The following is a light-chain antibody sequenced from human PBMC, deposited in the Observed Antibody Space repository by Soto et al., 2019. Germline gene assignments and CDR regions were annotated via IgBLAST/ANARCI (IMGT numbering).Light chain of an antibody. Sequence: SYELTQPPSASVAPGQTARITCGGNNIGGKSVHWYQQKPGQAPVLVVYDDSDRPSGIPDRFSGSNSGDTATLTIRRVEAGDEADYYCHVWDSSSDHYVLGTGNKVTVL. V-gene: IGLV3-21*02. CDR3: HVWDSSSDHYV. J-gene: IGLJ1*01. CDR1: NIGGKS. CDR2: DDS.